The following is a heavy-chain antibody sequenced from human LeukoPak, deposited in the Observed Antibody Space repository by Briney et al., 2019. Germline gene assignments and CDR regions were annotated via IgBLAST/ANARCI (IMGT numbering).Heavy chain of an antibody. CDR2: ISYDGSNK. D-gene: IGHD3-22*01. V-gene: IGHV3-30*18. CDR1: GFTFSSYG. CDR3: AKDLRYYDSSGYYY. J-gene: IGHJ4*02. Sequence: GGSLRLSCAASGFTFSSYGMHWVRQAPGKGLEWVAVISYDGSNKYYADSVKDRFTISRDNSKNTLYQQMNSLRAEDTAVYYCAKDLRYYDSSGYYYWGQGTLVTVSS.